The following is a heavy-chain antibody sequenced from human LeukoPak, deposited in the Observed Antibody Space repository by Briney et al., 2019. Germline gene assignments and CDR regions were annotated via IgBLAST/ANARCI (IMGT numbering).Heavy chain of an antibody. CDR2: ISSSSSYI. J-gene: IGHJ4*02. D-gene: IGHD6-19*01. Sequence: TGGSLRLSCAASGFTFSSYSMNWVRQAPGKGLEWVSSISSSSSYIYYADSVKGRFTISRDNSKNTLYLQMNSLRAEDTAVYYCARDSGYSSGWWFYYFDYWGQGTLVTVSS. V-gene: IGHV3-21*01. CDR1: GFTFSSYS. CDR3: ARDSGYSSGWWFYYFDY.